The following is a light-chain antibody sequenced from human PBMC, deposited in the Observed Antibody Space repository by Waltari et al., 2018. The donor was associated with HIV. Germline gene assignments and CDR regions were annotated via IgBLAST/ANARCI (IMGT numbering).Light chain of an antibody. Sequence: QSVLTQQPSASGTPGQRVTISCSGSSSNIESNYVYWYQQLPGTAPKLLIYRNNQRPSGVPDRFSGSKSGTSASLAISGLRSEDEAEYYCAAWDDSLRGVFGGGTKLTVL. CDR2: RNN. J-gene: IGLJ2*01. V-gene: IGLV1-47*01. CDR3: AAWDDSLRGV. CDR1: SSNIESNY.